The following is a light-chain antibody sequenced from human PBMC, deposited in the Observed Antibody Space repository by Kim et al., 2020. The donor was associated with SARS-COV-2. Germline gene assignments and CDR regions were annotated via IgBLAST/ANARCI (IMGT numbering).Light chain of an antibody. V-gene: IGKV1-33*01. J-gene: IGKJ3*01. CDR3: QQYDNLPPLFT. CDR2: DAS. CDR1: QESSNN. Sequence: VGDKVNILCQASQESSNNLNWYQQKQGKAPKRLIYDASNLETGVPSRVSGSGSGTDFTFTISSLKPEDIATYYCQQYDNLPPLFTFGPGTKVDIK.